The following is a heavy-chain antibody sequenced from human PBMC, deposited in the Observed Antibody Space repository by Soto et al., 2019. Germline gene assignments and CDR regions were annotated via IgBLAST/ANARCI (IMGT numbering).Heavy chain of an antibody. CDR1: GFTFSSYW. V-gene: IGHV3-7*03. D-gene: IGHD5-18*01. CDR2: IKQDGSEK. CDR3: ASFQIHLWFHDYYYYGMDV. Sequence: EVQLVESGGGLVQPGGSLRLSCAASGFTFSSYWMSWVRQAPGKGLEWVANIKQDGSEKYYVDSVKGRFTISRDNAKNSLYLQMNSLRAEDTAVYYCASFQIHLWFHDYYYYGMDVWGQGTTVTVSS. J-gene: IGHJ6*02.